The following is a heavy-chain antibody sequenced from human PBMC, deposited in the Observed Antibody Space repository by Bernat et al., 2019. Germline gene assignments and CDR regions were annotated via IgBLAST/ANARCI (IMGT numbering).Heavy chain of an antibody. Sequence: EVQLVESGGALVQPGGSLRLSCVGSGFSFSGIWMTWVRQAPGEGLEWVANIKQDGSVQHYVDSVKGRFIISRDNTKNSLFLQMNSLRVDDTAVYYCARGYGPENWGQGTLVTVSS. CDR3: ARGYGPEN. D-gene: IGHD2-8*02. CDR2: IKQDGSVQ. CDR1: GFSFSGIW. J-gene: IGHJ1*01. V-gene: IGHV3-7*03.